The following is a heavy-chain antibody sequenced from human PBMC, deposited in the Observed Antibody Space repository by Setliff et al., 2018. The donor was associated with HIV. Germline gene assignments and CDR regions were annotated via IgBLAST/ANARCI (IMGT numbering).Heavy chain of an antibody. J-gene: IGHJ4*02. Sequence: ASVKVSCKASGYNFTSHDINWVRQAPGQGLEWMGWMNPKSGNTGYARKFQGRVTMTRKTSISAAYMELRSLRSDDTAVYYCARGYCSSTSCYGIYYFDNWGQGTPVTVSS. V-gene: IGHV1-8*01. CDR3: ARGYCSSTSCYGIYYFDN. CDR1: GYNFTSHD. CDR2: MNPKSGNT. D-gene: IGHD2-2*01.